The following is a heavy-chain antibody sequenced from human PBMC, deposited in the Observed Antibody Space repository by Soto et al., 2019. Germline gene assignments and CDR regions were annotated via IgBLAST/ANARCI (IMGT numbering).Heavy chain of an antibody. D-gene: IGHD6-13*01. CDR2: IYYSGST. CDR1: GGSISSYY. J-gene: IGHJ4*02. CDR3: ARATPVFYYSSSWSLDY. V-gene: IGHV4-59*01. Sequence: SETLSLTCTVSGGSISSYYWSWIRQPPGKGLGGIGYIYYSGSTNYNPSLKSRVTISVDTSKNQFSLKLSSVTAADTAVYYCARATPVFYYSSSWSLDYWGQGTLVTVSS.